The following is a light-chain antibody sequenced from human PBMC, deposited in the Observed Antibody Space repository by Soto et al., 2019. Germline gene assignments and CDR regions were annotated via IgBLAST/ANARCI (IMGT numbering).Light chain of an antibody. V-gene: IGKV1-9*01. CDR2: AAS. CDR1: QGISSY. J-gene: IGKJ5*01. CDR3: QQLDSYPIS. Sequence: DIQLTQSPSFLSASVGDRVSITCRASQGISSYVVWYQQKPGKAPKLLIYAASTLQSGVPSRFGGSGSGTEFTLTISSLQPEDFATYYCQQLDSYPISFGQGTRLEIE.